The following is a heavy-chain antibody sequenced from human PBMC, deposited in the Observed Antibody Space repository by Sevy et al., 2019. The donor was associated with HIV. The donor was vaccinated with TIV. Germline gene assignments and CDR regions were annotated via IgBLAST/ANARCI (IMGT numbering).Heavy chain of an antibody. Sequence: SETLSLTCAVSGGSISSSNWWSWVRQPPGKGLEWIGEIYHSGSTNYNPSLKSRVTISVDKSKNQFSLKLSSVTAADTAVYYCAREATYGSGSPFLPLDYWGHGTLVTVSS. CDR2: IYHSGST. CDR3: AREATYGSGSPFLPLDY. J-gene: IGHJ4*01. V-gene: IGHV4-4*02. D-gene: IGHD3-10*01. CDR1: GGSISSSNW.